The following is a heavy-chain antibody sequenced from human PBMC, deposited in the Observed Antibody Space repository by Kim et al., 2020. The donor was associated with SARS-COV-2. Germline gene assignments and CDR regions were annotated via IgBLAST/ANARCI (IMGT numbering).Heavy chain of an antibody. CDR2: IYYSGST. CDR3: ARDHREWLQYTANWYFDL. J-gene: IGHJ2*01. V-gene: IGHV4-59*01. D-gene: IGHD3-3*01. Sequence: SETLSLTCTVSGGSISSYDWSWIRQPPGKGLEWIGYIYYSGSTNYNPSLKSRVTISVDTSKSQFSLKLSSVTAADTAVYYCARDHREWLQYTANWYFDLWGRGTLVTVSS. CDR1: GGSISSYD.